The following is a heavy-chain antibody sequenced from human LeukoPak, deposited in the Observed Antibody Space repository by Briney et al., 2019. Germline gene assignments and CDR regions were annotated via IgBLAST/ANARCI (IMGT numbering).Heavy chain of an antibody. J-gene: IGHJ5*02. CDR1: GFPLSDYH. CDR3: ARFDYGGGVNGFDL. Sequence: GGSLRLSCAASGFPLSDYHMTWIRQAPGKGLQWVSSISSSSTFLYNADSVKGRFTVSRDNAKNSLYLQMNSLRAEDTAVYYCARFDYGGGVNGFDLWGQGTLVTVSS. D-gene: IGHD4-23*01. CDR2: ISSSSTFL. V-gene: IGHV3-21*01.